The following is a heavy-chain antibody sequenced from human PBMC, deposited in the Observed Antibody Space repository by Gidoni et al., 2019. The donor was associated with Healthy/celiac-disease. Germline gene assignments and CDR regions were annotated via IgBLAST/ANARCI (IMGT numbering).Heavy chain of an antibody. J-gene: IGHJ4*02. CDR2: ISAYNGNT. CDR1: GYTFTSYG. D-gene: IGHD1-26*01. Sequence: QVQLVQSGAEVKKPGASVTVSCKASGYTFTSYGISWGRQAPGQGLEWMGWISAYNGNTNYAQKLQGRVTMTTDTSTSTAYMELRSLRSDDTAVYYCARDLPTEVRYSGSYYVPQFDYWGQGTLVTVSS. V-gene: IGHV1-18*01. CDR3: ARDLPTEVRYSGSYYVPQFDY.